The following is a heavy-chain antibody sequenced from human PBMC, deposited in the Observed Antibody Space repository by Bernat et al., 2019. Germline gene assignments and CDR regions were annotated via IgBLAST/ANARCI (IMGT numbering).Heavy chain of an antibody. Sequence: QVQLVQSGAEVKKPGASVKVSCKASGYTFTSYYMHWVRQAPGQGLEWMGIINPSGGSTSYAQKFQGRVTMTRDTSTSTVYMELSSLRSEDTAVYYCARGRGRRGAHRVPPAYYFDYWGQGTLVTVSS. V-gene: IGHV1-46*01. J-gene: IGHJ4*02. D-gene: IGHD3-10*01. CDR3: ARGRGRRGAHRVPPAYYFDY. CDR1: GYTFTSYY. CDR2: INPSGGST.